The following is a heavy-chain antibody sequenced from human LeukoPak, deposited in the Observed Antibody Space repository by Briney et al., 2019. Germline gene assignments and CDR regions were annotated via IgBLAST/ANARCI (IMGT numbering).Heavy chain of an antibody. D-gene: IGHD3-16*01. CDR1: GFTFRSYEM. CDR2: IYHSGST. CDR3: ARVRVLGVEDYYYYYYMDV. V-gene: IGHV4-4*02. J-gene: IGHJ6*03. Sequence: GSLTLSCEDSGFTFRSYEMNWVRQAPGKGLEWIGEIYHSGSTNYNASLKSRVTISVDKSKNQFSLKLSSVTAADTAVYYCARVRVLGVEDYYYYYYMDVWGKGTTVTVSS.